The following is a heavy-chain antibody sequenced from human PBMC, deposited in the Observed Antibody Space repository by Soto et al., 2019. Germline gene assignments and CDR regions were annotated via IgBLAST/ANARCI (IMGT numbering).Heavy chain of an antibody. J-gene: IGHJ3*02. V-gene: IGHV1-18*01. CDR2: ISAYNGNT. Sequence: ASEKVSCKASGYTFTSYGISWVRQAPGQGLEWMGWISAYNGNTNYAQKLQGRVTMTTDTSTSTAYMELRSLRSGDTAAYYCARGGPGSGWYNAFDIWGQGTMVTVSS. D-gene: IGHD6-19*01. CDR1: GYTFTSYG. CDR3: ARGGPGSGWYNAFDI.